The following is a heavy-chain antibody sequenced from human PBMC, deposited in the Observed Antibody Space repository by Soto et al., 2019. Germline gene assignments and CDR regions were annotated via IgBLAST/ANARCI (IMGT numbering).Heavy chain of an antibody. V-gene: IGHV3-74*01. J-gene: IGHJ4*02. CDR3: ATVFGV. D-gene: IGHD3-16*01. CDR1: GFTFRSHR. Sequence: EVQLVESGGGLVQPGGSLRVSCAASGFTFRSHRIHWVRQAPGKGLEWVSRIDTDGGGTSYADSVKGRFTISTDNAETTVYLQRNGLRVEETDVYYCATVFGVWGQGTLVTVSS. CDR2: IDTDGGGT.